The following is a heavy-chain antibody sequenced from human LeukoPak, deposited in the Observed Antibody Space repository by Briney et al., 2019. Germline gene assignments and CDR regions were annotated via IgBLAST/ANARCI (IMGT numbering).Heavy chain of an antibody. CDR2: ISGSGGST. D-gene: IGHD4-17*01. J-gene: IGHJ4*02. CDR1: GVTFSNYA. V-gene: IGHV3-23*01. Sequence: GGSLRLSCAASGVTFSNYAMSWVRQAPGKGLELVSAISGSGGSTYYADSVKGRFTISRDNSKNTLFLQMNSLRAEDTAIYYCAKDLDGDPLDYFDYWGQGTLVTVSS. CDR3: AKDLDGDPLDYFDY.